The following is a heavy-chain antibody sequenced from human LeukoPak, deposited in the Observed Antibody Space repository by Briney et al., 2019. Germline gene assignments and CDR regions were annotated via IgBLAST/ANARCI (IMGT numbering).Heavy chain of an antibody. CDR1: GYTFITSD. CDR2: IDPESGYT. Sequence: ASLKVSCMASGYTFITSDINWVRQASGQGLEWMGYIDPESGYTTYAQKSQGRVTMTRDTSTSTAYMELSSLTPDDTAIYYCTRKLRLDEHWGQGTLVAVSS. V-gene: IGHV1-8*01. J-gene: IGHJ4*02. D-gene: IGHD1-7*01. CDR3: TRKLRLDEH.